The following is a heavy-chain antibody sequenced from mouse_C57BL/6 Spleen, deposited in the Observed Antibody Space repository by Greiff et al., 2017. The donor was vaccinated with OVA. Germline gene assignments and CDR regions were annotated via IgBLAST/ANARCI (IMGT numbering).Heavy chain of an antibody. V-gene: IGHV1-69*01. CDR2: IDPSDSYT. D-gene: IGHD1-1*01. Sequence: QVQLQQSGAELVMPGASVKLSCKASGYTFTSYWMHWVKQRPGQGLEWIGEIDPSDSYTNYNQKFKGKSTLTVDKSSSTAYMQLSSLTSEDSAVYYCARREELRRNYYAMDYWGQGTSVTVSS. CDR3: ARREELRRNYYAMDY. CDR1: GYTFTSYW. J-gene: IGHJ4*01.